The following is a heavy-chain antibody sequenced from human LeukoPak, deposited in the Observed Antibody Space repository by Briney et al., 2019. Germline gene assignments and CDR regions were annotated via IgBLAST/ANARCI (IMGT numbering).Heavy chain of an antibody. V-gene: IGHV4-38-2*02. J-gene: IGHJ6*03. CDR3: ARADYGDYGTLYYYYYMDV. D-gene: IGHD4-17*01. Sequence: SETLSLTCTVSGYSISSGYYWGWIRQPPGQGLEWIGSIYHSGSTYYNPSLKSRVTISVDTSKNQFSLKLSSVTAADTAVYYCARADYGDYGTLYYYYYMDVWGKGTTVTVSS. CDR2: IYHSGST. CDR1: GYSISSGYY.